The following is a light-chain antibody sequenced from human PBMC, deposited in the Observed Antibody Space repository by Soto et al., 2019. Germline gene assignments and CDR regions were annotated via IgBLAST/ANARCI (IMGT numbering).Light chain of an antibody. J-gene: IGKJ5*01. CDR3: EQYNNWPIT. V-gene: IGKV3-11*01. Sequence: EIVLTQSPATLSLSPGERATLSCRASQRVSSYLAWYQQKPGQAPRLLIYDASNRATGIPARFSGSGSGADFTLTISSLQSEDFAVYYCEQYNNWPITFGQGTRLEIK. CDR2: DAS. CDR1: QRVSSY.